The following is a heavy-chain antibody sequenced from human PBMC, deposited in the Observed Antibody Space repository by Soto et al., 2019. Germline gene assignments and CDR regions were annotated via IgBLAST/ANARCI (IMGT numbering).Heavy chain of an antibody. CDR2: IIPIFGTA. V-gene: IGHV1-69*13. J-gene: IGHJ3*02. Sequence: SVKVSCKASGGTFSSYAISWVRQAPGQGLEWMGGIIPIFGTANYAQKFQGRVTITADESTSTAYMELSSLRSEDTAVYYCARAFTANYDSSGYYTIGAAFDIWGQGTMVTVSS. CDR1: GGTFSSYA. D-gene: IGHD3-22*01. CDR3: ARAFTANYDSSGYYTIGAAFDI.